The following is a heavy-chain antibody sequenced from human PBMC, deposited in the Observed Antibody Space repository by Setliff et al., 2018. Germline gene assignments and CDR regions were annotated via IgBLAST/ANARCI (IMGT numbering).Heavy chain of an antibody. J-gene: IGHJ3*02. CDR3: ASPRRDDLDSPFDAFDI. CDR2: IHQRGRT. V-gene: IGHV4-38-2*01. Sequence: SETLSLTCGVSGVSITSGHYWGWIRLSPGKGLEWLATIHQRGRTYYNPSLNSRVTISLDTAKNHFSLKLRSVTAADTAVYYCASPRRDDLDSPFDAFDIWGQGTKVTVSS. D-gene: IGHD3-3*01. CDR1: GVSITSGHY.